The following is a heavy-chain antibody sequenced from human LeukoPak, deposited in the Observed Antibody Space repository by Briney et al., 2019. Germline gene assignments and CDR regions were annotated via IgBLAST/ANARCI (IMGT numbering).Heavy chain of an antibody. CDR1: GASISTNY. Sequence: SETLSLTCTVSGASISTNYWSWIRQPPEKGLEWIGYVYYSGNTNYNPSLKSRVTISVDTSKNQFSLKLSSVTAADTAVYYCASLDSITIFSDYWGQGTLVTVSS. D-gene: IGHD3-9*01. V-gene: IGHV4-59*12. CDR3: ASLDSITIFSDY. J-gene: IGHJ4*02. CDR2: VYYSGNT.